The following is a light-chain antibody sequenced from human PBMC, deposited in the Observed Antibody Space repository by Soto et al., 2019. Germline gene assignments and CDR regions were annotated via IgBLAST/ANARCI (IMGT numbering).Light chain of an antibody. V-gene: IGKV3-20*01. Sequence: EIVLTQSPGTLSLSPGERATLSCRASQSVSSSYLAWYQQKPGQAPRLLIYGASSRATGIAARFSGSGSGTDFTLTISSLQPDDFATYYCQQYTGYFPTFGQGTKVDI. CDR1: QSVSSSY. J-gene: IGKJ1*01. CDR3: QQYTGYFPT. CDR2: GAS.